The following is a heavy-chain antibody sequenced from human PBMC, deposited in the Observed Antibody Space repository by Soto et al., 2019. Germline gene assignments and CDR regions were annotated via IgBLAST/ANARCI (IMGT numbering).Heavy chain of an antibody. D-gene: IGHD3-10*01. Sequence: GGSLRLSCAASGFTVSSNYMSWVRQAPGKGLEWVSVIYSGGSTYYADSVKGRFTISRDNSKNTLYLQMNSLRAEDTAVYYCARDSGADLYYHGMDVWGQGTTVTVSS. J-gene: IGHJ6*02. CDR1: GFTVSSNY. V-gene: IGHV3-53*01. CDR3: ARDSGADLYYHGMDV. CDR2: IYSGGST.